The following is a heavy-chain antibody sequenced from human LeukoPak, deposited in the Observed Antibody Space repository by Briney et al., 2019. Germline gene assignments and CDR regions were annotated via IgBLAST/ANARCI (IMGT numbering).Heavy chain of an antibody. CDR1: GFTFSSYA. D-gene: IGHD6-13*01. CDR2: INSNGGST. CDR3: TTTRHSSSWYY. Sequence: GGSLRLSCAASGFTFSSYAMNWVRQAPGKGLEWVSAINSNGGSTYYADSVKGRFTISRDNSKNTLYLQMNSLKTEDTAVYYCTTTRHSSSWYYWGQGTLVTVSS. J-gene: IGHJ4*02. V-gene: IGHV3-23*01.